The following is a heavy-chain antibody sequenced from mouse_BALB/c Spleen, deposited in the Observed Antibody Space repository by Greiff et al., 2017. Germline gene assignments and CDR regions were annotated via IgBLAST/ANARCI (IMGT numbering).Heavy chain of an antibody. V-gene: IGHV2-2*02. D-gene: IGHD1-1*01. CDR3: ARAIDYYGTWFAY. CDR2: IWSGGST. Sequence: VKVVESGPGLVQPSQSLSITCTVSGFSLTSYGVHWVRQSPGKGLEWLGVIWSGGSTDYNAAFISRLSISKDNSKSQVFFKMNSLQANDTAIYYCARAIDYYGTWFAYWGQGTLVTVSA. J-gene: IGHJ3*01. CDR1: GFSLTSYG.